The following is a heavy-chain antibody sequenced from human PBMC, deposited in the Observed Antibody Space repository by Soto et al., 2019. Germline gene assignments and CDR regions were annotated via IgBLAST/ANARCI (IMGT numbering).Heavy chain of an antibody. J-gene: IGHJ6*02. CDR2: IYYSGST. CDR3: ARDTRPRGYSGYDGFPDYYYYGMDV. CDR1: GGSASSGSYY. Sequence: PSETLSLTCTVSGGSASSGSYYWSWIRQPPGKGLEWIGYIYYSGSTNYNPSLKSRVTISVDTSKNQFSLKLSSVTAADTAVYYCARDTRPRGYSGYDGFPDYYYYGMDVWGQGTTVTV. D-gene: IGHD5-12*01. V-gene: IGHV4-61*01.